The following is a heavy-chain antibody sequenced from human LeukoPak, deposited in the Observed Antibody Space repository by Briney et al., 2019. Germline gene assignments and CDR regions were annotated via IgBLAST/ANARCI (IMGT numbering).Heavy chain of an antibody. V-gene: IGHV4-61*02. CDR2: IYTSGST. Sequence: SETLSLTCTVSGGSISSGSYYWSWIRQPAGKGLECIGRIYTSGSTNYNPSLKSRVTISVDTSKNQFSLKLSSVTAADTAVYYCATSKGGPLDYWGQGTLVTVSS. D-gene: IGHD2-15*01. J-gene: IGHJ4*02. CDR3: ATSKGGPLDY. CDR1: GGSISSGSYY.